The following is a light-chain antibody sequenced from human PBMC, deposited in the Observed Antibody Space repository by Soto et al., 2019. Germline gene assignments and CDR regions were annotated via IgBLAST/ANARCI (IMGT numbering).Light chain of an antibody. Sequence: EIVLTQSPGTLSLSPGERATLSFRSSQSVSSSYLAWYQQKPGQAPRLLIFGASKRATGIPDRFSGSGSGRDFTLTISGLEPEDFAVYYCQQYGSSPLISFGQGTRLEIK. CDR3: QQYGSSPLIS. J-gene: IGKJ5*01. V-gene: IGKV3-20*01. CDR1: QSVSSSY. CDR2: GAS.